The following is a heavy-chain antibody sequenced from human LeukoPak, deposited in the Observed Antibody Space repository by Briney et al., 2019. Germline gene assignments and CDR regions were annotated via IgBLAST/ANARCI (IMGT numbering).Heavy chain of an antibody. D-gene: IGHD6-13*01. Sequence: PGGSLRLSCVASGFTFSSYEMNWVRQAPGKGLEWVSYISSSGSTIYYADSVKGRFTMSRDNAKNSLYLQMNSLRAEDTAVYYCARESSGTSLAAAGVYWGQGTLVTVSS. CDR1: GFTFSSYE. CDR3: ARESSGTSLAAAGVY. CDR2: ISSSGSTI. V-gene: IGHV3-48*03. J-gene: IGHJ4*02.